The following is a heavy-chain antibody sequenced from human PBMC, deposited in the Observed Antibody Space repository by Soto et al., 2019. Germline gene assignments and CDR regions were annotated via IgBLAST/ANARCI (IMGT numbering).Heavy chain of an antibody. CDR3: ARDYCYDSSGLDWFDP. CDR2: ISAYNGNT. V-gene: IGHV1-18*01. D-gene: IGHD3-22*01. Sequence: ASVKVSCKASGYTFTSYGISWVRQAPGQGLEWMGWISAYNGNTNYAQKLQGRVTMTTDTSTSTAYMELRSLRSDGTAVYYCARDYCYDSSGLDWFDPWGQGTLVTVSS. J-gene: IGHJ5*02. CDR1: GYTFTSYG.